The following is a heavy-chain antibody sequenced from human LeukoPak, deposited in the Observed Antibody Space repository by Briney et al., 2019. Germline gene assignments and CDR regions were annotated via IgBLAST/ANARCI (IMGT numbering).Heavy chain of an antibody. V-gene: IGHV1-2*04. D-gene: IGHD6-6*01. CDR1: GYTFTGYY. Sequence: ASVKVSCKASGYTFTGYYMHWVRQAPGQGLEWMGWINPNSGGTNYAQKFQGWVTMTRDTSISTAYMELSRLGSDDTAVYYCARGLAARPRSYYYYGMDVWGQGTTVTVSS. J-gene: IGHJ6*02. CDR3: ARGLAARPRSYYYYGMDV. CDR2: INPNSGGT.